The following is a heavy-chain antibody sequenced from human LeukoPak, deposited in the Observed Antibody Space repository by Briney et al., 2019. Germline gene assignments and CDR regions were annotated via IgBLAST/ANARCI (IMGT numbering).Heavy chain of an antibody. V-gene: IGHV4-59*08. D-gene: IGHD3-10*01. CDR1: GGSISSYY. CDR2: IYYSGST. CDR3: AGQKERRPAQLWFGEQFDY. J-gene: IGHJ4*02. Sequence: ETLSLPCTVSGGSISSYYWSWIRQPPGKGLEWIGYIYYSGSTNYNPSLKSRVTISVDTSKNQFSLKLSSVTAADTAVYYCAGQKERRPAQLWFGEQFDYWGQGTLVTVSS.